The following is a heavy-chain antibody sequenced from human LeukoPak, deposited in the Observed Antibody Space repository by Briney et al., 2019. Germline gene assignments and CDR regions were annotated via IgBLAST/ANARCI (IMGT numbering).Heavy chain of an antibody. CDR3: AKDRLEFYGSARYYFDS. CDR1: GFTFSNYG. V-gene: IGHV3-30*02. Sequence: PGGSLRLSCAASGFTFSNYGMHWVRQAPGKGLEWVAFIRYDGSNIYYADSVKGRFTISRDNSKNTLYLQMNSLRTEDTAVYFCAKDRLEFYGSARYYFDSWGQGSLVTVSS. D-gene: IGHD3-10*01. J-gene: IGHJ4*02. CDR2: IRYDGSNI.